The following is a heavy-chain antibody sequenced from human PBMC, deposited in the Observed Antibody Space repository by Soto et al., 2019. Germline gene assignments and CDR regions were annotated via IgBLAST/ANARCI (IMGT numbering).Heavy chain of an antibody. V-gene: IGHV3-30*18. CDR2: ISYDGTNK. Sequence: QVQLVESGGGVVQPGRSLRLSCAASGFTFSSYGMHWVRQAPGKGLEWVAVISYDGTNKYYADSVTGRFTISRDNSKNTLYLQMNSLRAEDTAVYYCAKDLLRPGRAYGMDVWGQGTTVTVSS. J-gene: IGHJ6*02. CDR1: GFTFSSYG. CDR3: AKDLLRPGRAYGMDV.